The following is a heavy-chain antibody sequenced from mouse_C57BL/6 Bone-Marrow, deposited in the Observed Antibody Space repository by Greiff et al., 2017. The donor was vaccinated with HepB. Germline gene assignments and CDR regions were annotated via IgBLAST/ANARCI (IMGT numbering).Heavy chain of an antibody. CDR2: INYDGSST. CDR3: ARVHYYGSSYWFAY. D-gene: IGHD1-1*01. CDR1: GFTFSDYY. V-gene: IGHV5-16*01. Sequence: EVQVVESEGGLVQPGSSMKLSCTASGFTFSDYYMAWVRQVPEKGLEWVANINYDGSSTYYLDSLKSRFIISRDNAKNILYLQMSSLKSEDTATYYCARVHYYGSSYWFAYWGQGTLVTVSA. J-gene: IGHJ3*01.